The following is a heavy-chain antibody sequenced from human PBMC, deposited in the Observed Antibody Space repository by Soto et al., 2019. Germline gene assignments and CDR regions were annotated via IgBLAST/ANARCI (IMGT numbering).Heavy chain of an antibody. D-gene: IGHD6-6*01. J-gene: IGHJ3*02. Sequence: SETLSFTAISFGGLINIGHYYWIWIRQPPGKGMEWIAYIYYSGIIYYNPSLKSRVTMSRDTSKKQFSLKLDSVTAADTAVYYCAREVGEVDYSSSSDAFDIWGQGTMVT. CDR2: IYYSGII. CDR3: AREVGEVDYSSSSDAFDI. CDR1: GGLINIGHYY. V-gene: IGHV4-30-4*01.